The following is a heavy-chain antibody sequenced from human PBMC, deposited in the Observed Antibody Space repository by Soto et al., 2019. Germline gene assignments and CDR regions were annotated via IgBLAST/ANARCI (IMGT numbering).Heavy chain of an antibody. J-gene: IGHJ6*02. D-gene: IGHD1-1*01. CDR1: GFTFSSYA. CDR2: ISGSGGST. CDR3: ARREMETSHYGMDV. Sequence: GGSLRLSCAASGFTFSSYAMSWVRQAPGKGLEWVSAISGSGGSTYYADSVKGRFTISRDNSKNTLYLQMNSLRAEDTAVYYCARREMETSHYGMDVWGQGTTVTVSS. V-gene: IGHV3-23*01.